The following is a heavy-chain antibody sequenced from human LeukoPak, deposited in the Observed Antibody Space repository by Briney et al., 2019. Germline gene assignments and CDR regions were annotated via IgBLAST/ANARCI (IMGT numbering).Heavy chain of an antibody. CDR2: VNPDSGDT. D-gene: IGHD3-10*02. J-gene: IGHJ4*02. CDR3: ASPSLGSGKYYEH. Sequence: ASVRVSCKASGYTFTNNYMHWVRQAAGQGLEWTGWVNPDSGDTKYEQKFQDRVTMTRDTSISTAYMELSSLTSDDTAVYYCASPSLGSGKYYEHWGQGTLVTVSS. V-gene: IGHV1-2*02. CDR1: GYTFTNNY.